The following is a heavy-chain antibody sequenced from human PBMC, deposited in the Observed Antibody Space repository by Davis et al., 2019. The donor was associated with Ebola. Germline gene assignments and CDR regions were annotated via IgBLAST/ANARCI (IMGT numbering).Heavy chain of an antibody. CDR3: ARDPAPREITIFGVVITNDFDY. J-gene: IGHJ4*02. V-gene: IGHV3-21*01. CDR1: GFTFSSYA. D-gene: IGHD3-3*01. Sequence: PGGSLRLSCAASGFTFSSYAMSWVRQAPGKGLEWVSSISSSSSYIYYADSVKGRFTISRDNAKNSLYLQMNSLRAEDTAVYYCARDPAPREITIFGVVITNDFDYWGQGTLVTVSS. CDR2: ISSSSSYI.